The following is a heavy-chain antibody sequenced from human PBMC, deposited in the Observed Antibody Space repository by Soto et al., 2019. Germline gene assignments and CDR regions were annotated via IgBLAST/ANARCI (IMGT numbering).Heavy chain of an antibody. CDR1: GGSISSSNW. Sequence: QVQLQESGPGLVKPSGTLSLTCAVSGGSISSSNWWSWVRQPPGKGLEWIGEIYPSGSTNYNPSRKGRVTISVHQSKTQLSLKLSAVTAADTAVYYCASAGQDYYGSGSYYNGIDYWGQGTLVTVSS. J-gene: IGHJ4*02. CDR3: ASAGQDYYGSGSYYNGIDY. CDR2: IYPSGST. V-gene: IGHV4-4*02. D-gene: IGHD3-10*01.